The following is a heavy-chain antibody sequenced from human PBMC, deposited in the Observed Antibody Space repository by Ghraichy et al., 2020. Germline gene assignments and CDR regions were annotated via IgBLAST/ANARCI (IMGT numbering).Heavy chain of an antibody. V-gene: IGHV2-26*01. CDR2: IFSNDEK. D-gene: IGHD2-15*01. CDR3: ARVPDCSGGSCYSNYYYYGMDV. CDR1: GFSLSNARMG. J-gene: IGHJ6*02. Sequence: SGPTLVKPTETLTLTCTVSGFSLSNARMGVSWIRQPPGKALEWHAHIFSNDEKSYSTSLKSRLTISKDTSKSQVVLTMTNMDPVDTATYYCARVPDCSGGSCYSNYYYYGMDVWGQGTTVTVSS.